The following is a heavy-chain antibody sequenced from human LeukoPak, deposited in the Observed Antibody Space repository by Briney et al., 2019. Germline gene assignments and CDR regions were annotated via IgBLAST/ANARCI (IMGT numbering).Heavy chain of an antibody. CDR2: IYTSGST. V-gene: IGHV4-4*07. Sequence: SETLSLNCTVSGGSISSYYWSWIRQPAGKGLEWIGRIYTSGSTNYNSSLKSRVTMSVDTSKNQFSLKLSSVTAADKAVYYCARSPTYYYDSSGYYYYFDYWGQGTLVTVSS. CDR1: GGSISSYY. J-gene: IGHJ4*02. D-gene: IGHD3-22*01. CDR3: ARSPTYYYDSSGYYYYFDY.